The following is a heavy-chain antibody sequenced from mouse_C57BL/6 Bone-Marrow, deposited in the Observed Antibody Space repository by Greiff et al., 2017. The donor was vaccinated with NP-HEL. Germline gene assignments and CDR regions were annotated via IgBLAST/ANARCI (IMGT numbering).Heavy chain of an antibody. Sequence: VQGVESGPELVKPGASVKISCKASGYSFTSYYIHWVKQRPGQGLEWIGWIYPGSGNTKYNEKFKGKATLTAGTSSSTAYMQLSSLTSEDSAVYYCASYSNYEVFFAYWGQGTLVTVSA. CDR1: GYSFTSYY. V-gene: IGHV1-66*01. CDR3: ASYSNYEVFFAY. D-gene: IGHD2-5*01. J-gene: IGHJ3*01. CDR2: IYPGSGNT.